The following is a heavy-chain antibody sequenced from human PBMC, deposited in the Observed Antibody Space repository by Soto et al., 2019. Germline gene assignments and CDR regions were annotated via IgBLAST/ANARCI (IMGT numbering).Heavy chain of an antibody. CDR1: GYTFTSYG. V-gene: IGHV1-18*01. Sequence: QVQLVQSGAEVKKPGASVKVSCKASGYTFTSYGISWVRQAPGQGLEWMGWISAYNGNTNYAQKLQGRVTMTTDTATSTGFMELRTRRSDDTAMYYCARLCSGSYCCDYWGQGTLVTVSS. CDR2: ISAYNGNT. CDR3: ARLCSGSYCCDY. J-gene: IGHJ4*02. D-gene: IGHD1-26*01.